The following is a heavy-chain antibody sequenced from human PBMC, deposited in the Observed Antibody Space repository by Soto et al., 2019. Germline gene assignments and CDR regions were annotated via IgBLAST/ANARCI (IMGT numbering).Heavy chain of an antibody. J-gene: IGHJ4*02. Sequence: GESLKISCQGSGYDFTKYWITWVRQVPGKGLEWMARIDPGDSYSDYSPSFRGHVTMSIDKSTSTTHLQWTSLRTSDTAIYYCARLDRPTVAGTCNNWGQGTQVTVSS. CDR2: IDPGDSYS. CDR1: GYDFTKYW. V-gene: IGHV5-10-1*01. CDR3: ARLDRPTVAGTCNN. D-gene: IGHD6-19*01.